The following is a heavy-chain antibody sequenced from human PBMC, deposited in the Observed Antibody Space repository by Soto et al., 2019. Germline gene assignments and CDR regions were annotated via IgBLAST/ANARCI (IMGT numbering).Heavy chain of an antibody. CDR3: ARDSGIPGRYWYFGL. D-gene: IGHD3-9*01. CDR1: GYTFSDYF. V-gene: IGHV1-2*02. J-gene: IGHJ2*01. CDR2: INPKRGGT. Sequence: QVQLVQSGAEVKKPGASVKVSCTTYGYTFSDYFLHWVRQAPGQGPEWMGFINPKRGGTEYAPKFQGRVTMPRDTSSATVYMYLSGLTSDETAIYYCARDSGIPGRYWYFGLWGRGTLVTVSS.